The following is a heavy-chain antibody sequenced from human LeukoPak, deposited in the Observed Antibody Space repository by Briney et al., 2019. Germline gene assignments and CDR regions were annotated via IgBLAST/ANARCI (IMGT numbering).Heavy chain of an antibody. V-gene: IGHV3-7*01. J-gene: IGHJ4*02. D-gene: IGHD1-26*01. CDR3: ARDKVVGGITGSLFDY. CDR2: IRQDGSEI. Sequence: PGGSLRLSCVGSRFTFSTYWMSWVRQAPGKGLEWVANIRQDGSEIYYVPSVKGRFTISRDNAKNSLYLQMNGLRAEDTGVYYCARDKVVGGITGSLFDYWGQGTLVTVSS. CDR1: RFTFSTYW.